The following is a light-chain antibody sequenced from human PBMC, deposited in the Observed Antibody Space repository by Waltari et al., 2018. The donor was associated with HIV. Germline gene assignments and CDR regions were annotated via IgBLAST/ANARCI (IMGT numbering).Light chain of an antibody. Sequence: QLVLTQSPSASASLGASVKLTCTLSSAHSTYAIAWHQQQPDQGPSYLMKLNSDGSHRKGDGIPDRFSGSASGAERYLTISNVQSEDEGIYYCQTWGAGTVVFGGGTKLSVL. V-gene: IGLV4-69*01. CDR3: QTWGAGTVV. J-gene: IGLJ2*01. CDR2: LNSDGSH. CDR1: SAHSTYA.